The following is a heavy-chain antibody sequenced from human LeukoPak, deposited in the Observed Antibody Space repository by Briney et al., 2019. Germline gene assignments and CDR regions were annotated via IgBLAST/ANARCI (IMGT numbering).Heavy chain of an antibody. CDR2: IYYSGST. J-gene: IGHJ3*02. CDR1: GGSISSSSYY. V-gene: IGHV4-39*01. Sequence: SETLSLTCTVSGGSISSSSYYWGWIRQPPGKGLEWIGSIYYSGSTYYNPSLKSRVTISVDTSKNQFSLKLSSVTAADTAVYYCARPEQRIALYSSSSGAFDIWGQGTMVTVSS. D-gene: IGHD6-6*01. CDR3: ARPEQRIALYSSSSGAFDI.